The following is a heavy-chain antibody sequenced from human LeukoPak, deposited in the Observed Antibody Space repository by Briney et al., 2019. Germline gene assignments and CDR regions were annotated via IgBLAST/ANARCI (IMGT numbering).Heavy chain of an antibody. V-gene: IGHV3-23*01. CDR2: ISAGGGNT. CDR1: GFTFSGYW. D-gene: IGHD1-14*01. J-gene: IGHJ4*02. Sequence: GGSLRLSCAGSGFTFSGYWMHWVRQAPGKGLEWVSAISAGGGNTYYADSVKGRFTISRDNSKNTLFLEMNSLRAEDTAVYYCAKEYSVRNQFDYWGQGTLVAVSS. CDR3: AKEYSVRNQFDY.